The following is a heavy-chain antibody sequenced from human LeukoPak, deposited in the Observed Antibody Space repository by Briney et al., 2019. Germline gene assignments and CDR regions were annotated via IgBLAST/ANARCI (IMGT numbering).Heavy chain of an antibody. CDR1: GYSFTTYG. V-gene: IGHV1-18*01. Sequence: ASVKVSCKASGYSFTTYGINWVRQAPGQGLEWMGWISTYTGDTKYVQKLQGRVSMTTDTSTSTAHMELRSLRSDDTAVYYCVRGYHFDTSGYPVSEYFQHWGQGTLVTVSS. J-gene: IGHJ1*01. CDR3: VRGYHFDTSGYPVSEYFQH. D-gene: IGHD3-22*01. CDR2: ISTYTGDT.